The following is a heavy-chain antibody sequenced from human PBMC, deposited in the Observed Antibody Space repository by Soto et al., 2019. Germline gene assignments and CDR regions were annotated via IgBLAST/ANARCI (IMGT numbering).Heavy chain of an antibody. CDR3: AGKGWRRSYYSHY. D-gene: IGHD3-16*02. CDR2: IIPIFGTA. Sequence: QVQLVQSGSEVKKPGSSVKVSCKASGGTFSSYAISWVRQAPGQGLEWMGGIIPIFGTANYAQKFQGRVTITADEATSTAYMELSSLRSEDTAVYYCAGKGWRRSYYSHYCGQGALVPVSS. V-gene: IGHV1-69*01. J-gene: IGHJ4*02. CDR1: GGTFSSYA.